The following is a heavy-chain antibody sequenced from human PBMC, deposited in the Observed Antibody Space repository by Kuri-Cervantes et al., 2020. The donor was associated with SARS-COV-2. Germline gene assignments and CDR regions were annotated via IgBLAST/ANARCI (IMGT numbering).Heavy chain of an antibody. V-gene: IGHV3-30*18. J-gene: IGHJ4*02. CDR3: AKDLEDIVVVPAVGFDY. D-gene: IGHD2-2*01. CDR1: GFTFSSYG. CDR2: ISYDGSNK. Sequence: LSLTCAASGFTFSSYGMHWVRRAPGKGLEWVAVISYDGSNKYYADSVKGRFTISRDNSKNTLYLQMNSLRAEDTAVYYCAKDLEDIVVVPAVGFDYWGQGTLVTVSS.